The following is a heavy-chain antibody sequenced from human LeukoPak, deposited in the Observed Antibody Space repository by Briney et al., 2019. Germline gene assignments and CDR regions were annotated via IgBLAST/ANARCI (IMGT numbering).Heavy chain of an antibody. J-gene: IGHJ4*02. Sequence: PGRSLRLSCAASGFTFSSYGMNWVRQAPGKGLEWVAVIWHDGSNKYYADSVQGRFTISRDNSRNTLYLQMNSLRIEDTAVYYCGRGSVGFGELNYWGQGTLVTVSS. CDR1: GFTFSSYG. CDR2: IWHDGSNK. D-gene: IGHD3-10*01. V-gene: IGHV3-33*01. CDR3: GRGSVGFGELNY.